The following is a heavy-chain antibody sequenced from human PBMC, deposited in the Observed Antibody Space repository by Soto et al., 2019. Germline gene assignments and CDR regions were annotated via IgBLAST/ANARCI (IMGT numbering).Heavy chain of an antibody. V-gene: IGHV1-18*01. J-gene: IGHJ4*02. CDR2: ISAYNGNT. CDR3: ARGPPSYYDSSGYYKYFDY. D-gene: IGHD3-22*01. CDR1: GYTFTSYG. Sequence: QVQLVQSGAEVKKPGASVKVSCKASGYTFTSYGISWVRQAPGQGLEWMGWISAYNGNTNYSQKLQGRVTMTTDTSTSTAYMELRSLRSDDTAVYYCARGPPSYYDSSGYYKYFDYWCQGTLVTVSS.